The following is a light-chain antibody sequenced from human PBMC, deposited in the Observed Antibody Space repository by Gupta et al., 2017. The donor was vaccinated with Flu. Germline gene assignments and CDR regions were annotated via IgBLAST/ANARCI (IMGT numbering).Light chain of an antibody. V-gene: IGKV1-12*01. J-gene: IGKJ4*01. CDR1: QHINSW. CDR3: LQANSFPLS. Sequence: DIQMTQSPSTVSASVGDRVSITCRASQHINSWLAWYQKKPGQAPKVLIYAASSLQSGVPSRFSGSGYGTDFTLTISSLQPEDFATYFCLQANSFPLSFGGGTKVEIK. CDR2: AAS.